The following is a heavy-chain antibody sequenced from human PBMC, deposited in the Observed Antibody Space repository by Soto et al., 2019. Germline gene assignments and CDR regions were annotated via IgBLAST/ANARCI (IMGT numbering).Heavy chain of an antibody. D-gene: IGHD6-25*01. V-gene: IGHV4-59*01. Sequence: ETLSLTCTVSGGSISSYYWSWIRQPPGKGLEWIGYIYYSGSTNYNPSLKSRVTISVDTSKNQFSLKLSSVTAADTAVYYCARDSGGLFDYWGQGTLVTVSS. CDR3: ARDSGGLFDY. CDR2: IYYSGST. J-gene: IGHJ4*02. CDR1: GGSISSYY.